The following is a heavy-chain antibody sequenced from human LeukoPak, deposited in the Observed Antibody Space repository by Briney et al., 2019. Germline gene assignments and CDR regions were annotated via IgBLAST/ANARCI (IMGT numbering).Heavy chain of an antibody. Sequence: SETLSLTCTVSGGSIISTDYYWGWIRQPPGKGLEWIGTISYSGSTYYNPSLNSRVTMSADTSKNQFSLKLSSVTAADTAMYYCARIAVAGTLGWFDPWGQGTLVTVSS. CDR3: ARIAVAGTLGWFDP. J-gene: IGHJ5*02. CDR2: ISYSGST. D-gene: IGHD6-19*01. V-gene: IGHV4-39*01. CDR1: GGSIISTDYY.